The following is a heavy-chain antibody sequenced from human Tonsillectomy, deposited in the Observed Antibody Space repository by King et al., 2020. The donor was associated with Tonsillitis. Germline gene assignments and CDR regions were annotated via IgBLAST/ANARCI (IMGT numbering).Heavy chain of an antibody. J-gene: IGHJ6*03. CDR2: IDPSDSYT. CDR3: ATRYYYDSSGPDINYYYYMDV. V-gene: IGHV5-10-1*03. D-gene: IGHD3-22*01. Sequence: QLVQSGAEVKKPGESLRISCKGSGYSFTSYWISWVRQMPGKGLEWMGRIDPSDSYTNYSPSFQGHVTLSADKSISTAYLQWSSLKASDTAMYYCATRYYYDSSGPDINYYYYMDVWGKGTTVTVSS. CDR1: GYSFTSYW.